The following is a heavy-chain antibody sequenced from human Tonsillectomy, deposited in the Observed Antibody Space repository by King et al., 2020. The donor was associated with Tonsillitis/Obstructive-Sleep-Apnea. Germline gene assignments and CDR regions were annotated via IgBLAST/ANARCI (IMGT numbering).Heavy chain of an antibody. CDR3: ASVDCSSTSCYPNFDF. CDR1: GFTFSDYY. Sequence: VQLVESGGGLVKPGGSLRLSCAASGFTFSDYYMSWIRQAPGKGLEWISYITSSSSYTNYADSVKGRFTISRDNAKNSLYLQMNGLRAEDTAVYYCASVDCSSTSCYPNFDFWGQGTLVTVSS. J-gene: IGHJ4*02. D-gene: IGHD2-2*01. CDR2: ITSSSSYT. V-gene: IGHV3-11*05.